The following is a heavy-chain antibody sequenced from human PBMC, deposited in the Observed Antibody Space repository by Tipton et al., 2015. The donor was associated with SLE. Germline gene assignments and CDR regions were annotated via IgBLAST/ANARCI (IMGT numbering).Heavy chain of an antibody. CDR2: LSYSGST. Sequence: GLVKPSETLSLTCTVSGGSISSSYWSWIRQPPGRGLEWIGYLSYSGSTNYNPSLKSRVTISVDTSRNQFSLRLSSVTTADTAIYYCATGIVVKFSGSIPGTLPDYAFDIWGLGTMVTVSS. V-gene: IGHV4-59*01. J-gene: IGHJ3*02. D-gene: IGHD1-26*01. CDR3: ATGIVVKFSGSIPGTLPDYAFDI. CDR1: GGSISSSY.